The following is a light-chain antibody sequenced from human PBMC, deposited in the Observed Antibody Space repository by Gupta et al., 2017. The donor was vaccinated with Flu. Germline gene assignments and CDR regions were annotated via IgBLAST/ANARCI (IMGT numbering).Light chain of an antibody. CDR1: QSLLYSNGYNY. CDR2: LGS. Sequence: VTSGEPASISCRSSQSLLYSNGYNYLDWYLQRPGQSPQLLIHLGSTRASGVPDRFSGSGSGTDFTLEISRVEAEDVGVYYCMQALQFPLTFGGGTKVEIK. CDR3: MQALQFPLT. V-gene: IGKV2-28*01. J-gene: IGKJ4*01.